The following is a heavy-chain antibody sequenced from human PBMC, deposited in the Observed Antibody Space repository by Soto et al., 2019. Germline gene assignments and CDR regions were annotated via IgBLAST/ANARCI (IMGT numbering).Heavy chain of an antibody. J-gene: IGHJ3*01. CDR1: GGTFSSYA. V-gene: IGHV1-69*13. D-gene: IGHD3-3*01. Sequence: GASVKVSCKASGGTFSSYAISWVRQAPGQRLEWMGGIIPIFGTANYAQKFQGRVTITADESTSTAYMELGSLRSEDTAVYYCGRCFTFFGVVTYSGGVFRGKGIMVTVS. CDR2: IIPIFGTA. CDR3: GRCFTFFGVVTYSGGVF.